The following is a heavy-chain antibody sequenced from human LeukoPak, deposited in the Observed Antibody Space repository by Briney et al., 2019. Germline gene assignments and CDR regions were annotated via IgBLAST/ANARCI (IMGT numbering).Heavy chain of an antibody. Sequence: ASVKVSCKASGYTFTGYYMHWVRQAPGQGLEWMGWINPNSSGTNYAQKFQGRVTMTRDTSISTAYMELSRLRSDDTAVYYCARDRWARYCSGGSCPYWFDPWGQGTLVTVSS. J-gene: IGHJ5*02. V-gene: IGHV1-2*02. CDR1: GYTFTGYY. CDR3: ARDRWARYCSGGSCPYWFDP. CDR2: INPNSSGT. D-gene: IGHD2-15*01.